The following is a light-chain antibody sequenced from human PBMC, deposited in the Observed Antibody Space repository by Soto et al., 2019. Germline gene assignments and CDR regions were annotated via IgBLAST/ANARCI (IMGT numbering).Light chain of an antibody. CDR2: AAS. J-gene: IGKJ1*01. V-gene: IGKV1-39*01. CDR3: QQTYTTPRT. Sequence: DIQLTQAPSFLSASAGDRVTITCRASQSISGSLNWYQQKPGKAPKLLIYAASSLQSGVPSRFSGSGSGTDFTLTISSLQPEDFATYYCQQTYTTPRTFGQGTKVDIK. CDR1: QSISGS.